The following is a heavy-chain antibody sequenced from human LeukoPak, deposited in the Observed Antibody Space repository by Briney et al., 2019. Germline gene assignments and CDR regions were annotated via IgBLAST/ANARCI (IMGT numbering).Heavy chain of an antibody. CDR1: GCTFSNYE. J-gene: IGHJ3*02. Sequence: GGSLRLSCAASGCTFSNYEMNWVRQAPGKGLEWVSYISSGSSTIYYADSVKGRFTISRDNAKNSLYLQMNSLRDEDTAVYYCARDGMVRGVIIWDAFDIWGQGTMVTVSS. CDR2: ISSGSSTI. D-gene: IGHD3-10*01. V-gene: IGHV3-48*02. CDR3: ARDGMVRGVIIWDAFDI.